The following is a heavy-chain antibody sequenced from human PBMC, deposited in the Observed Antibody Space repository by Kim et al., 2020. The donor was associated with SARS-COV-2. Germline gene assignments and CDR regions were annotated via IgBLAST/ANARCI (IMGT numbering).Heavy chain of an antibody. CDR3: AKEQATIGTPVFDS. D-gene: IGHD1-1*01. Sequence: GGSLRLSCAASGFTYSNYAMSWVRQAPGKGLAWVSGISADGRTFYPDSVRGRFTVSRDNSQNTLYLQMNSLRVDDTAIYYCAKEQATIGTPVFDSWGQGILVTVSS. V-gene: IGHV3-23*01. CDR2: ISADGRT. CDR1: GFTYSNYA. J-gene: IGHJ4*02.